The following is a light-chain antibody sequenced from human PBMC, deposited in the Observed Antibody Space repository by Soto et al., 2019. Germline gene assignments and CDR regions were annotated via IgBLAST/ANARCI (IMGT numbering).Light chain of an antibody. CDR1: QSIITF. CDR3: QQSYRTPWT. Sequence: DIQMTQSPSSLSASVGDRVTITYRASQSIITFLNWYQQKPGKAPKLVIYAASSLQSGVPSRFSGSGSGTDFTLTISSLQPEDFATYYCQQSYRTPWTFGQGTKVEIK. J-gene: IGKJ1*01. V-gene: IGKV1-39*01. CDR2: AAS.